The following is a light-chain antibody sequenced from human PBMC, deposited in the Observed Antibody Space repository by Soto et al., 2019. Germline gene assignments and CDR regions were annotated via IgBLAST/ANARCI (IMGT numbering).Light chain of an antibody. CDR2: DAS. CDR3: QQSNSAAIT. J-gene: IGKJ5*01. Sequence: RETHTCRASQRISRYLAWYQQKPGEAPKLLIYDASSLQSGVPSRLSGSGSGTDFTHTTSNLHPEDLASYCSQQSNSAAITFGPGTRLEIK. CDR1: QRISRY. V-gene: IGKV1-39*01.